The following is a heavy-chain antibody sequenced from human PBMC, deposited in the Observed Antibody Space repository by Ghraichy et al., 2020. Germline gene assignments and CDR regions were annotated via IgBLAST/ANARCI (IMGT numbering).Heavy chain of an antibody. CDR2: IYYSGST. CDR3: ARHDPVPVFANGMDV. D-gene: IGHD2-2*01. J-gene: IGHJ6*02. Sequence: SETLSLTCTVSGGSLISYYWSWVRQPPGKGLEWIGYIYYSGSTHSNPSLRGRVNISVDKSKNQFSLKLSSVTAADSAIYHCARHDPVPVFANGMDVWGHGTTVTVSS. V-gene: IGHV4-59*08. CDR1: GGSLISYY.